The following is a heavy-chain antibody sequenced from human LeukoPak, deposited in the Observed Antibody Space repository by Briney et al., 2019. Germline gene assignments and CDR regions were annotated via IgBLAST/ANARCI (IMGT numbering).Heavy chain of an antibody. CDR2: ISSSSSYI. D-gene: IGHD3-22*01. Sequence: GGSLRLSCAASGFTFSSYSMNWVRQAPGKGLEWVSSISSSSSYIYYADSVKGRFTISRDNSKNTLYLQMNSLRAEDTAVYYCAKDTPSPYYYDSSGFDYWGQGTLVTVSS. V-gene: IGHV3-21*04. CDR3: AKDTPSPYYYDSSGFDY. CDR1: GFTFSSYS. J-gene: IGHJ4*02.